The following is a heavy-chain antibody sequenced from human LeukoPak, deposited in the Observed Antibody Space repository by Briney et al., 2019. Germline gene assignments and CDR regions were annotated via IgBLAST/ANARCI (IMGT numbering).Heavy chain of an antibody. CDR3: ARDQEGFDY. CDR1: GYTFTNNY. V-gene: IGHV1-46*01. Sequence: ASVKVSCKASGYTFTNNYLHWVRQAPGQGLEWMGMIYPRDGSTSYAQNFQGRVTVTRDTSTTTVHMELRGLRSENTAVYYCARDQEGFDYWGQGTLVTVSS. CDR2: IYPRDGST. J-gene: IGHJ4*02.